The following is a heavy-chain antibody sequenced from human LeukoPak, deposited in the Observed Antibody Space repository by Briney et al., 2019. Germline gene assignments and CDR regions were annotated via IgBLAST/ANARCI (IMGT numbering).Heavy chain of an antibody. D-gene: IGHD3-22*01. Sequence: PGGSLRLSCAASGFTFSSYWMSWVRQAPGKGLEWVANIKQDGSGKFYVDSVKGRFTISRDNAKNSLYLQMRSLRVEDTAVYYCARDTNFYYDSSGYYEKGAFDIWAKGQRSPSLQ. CDR1: GFTFSSYW. V-gene: IGHV3-7*01. CDR3: ARDTNFYYDSSGYYEKGAFDI. J-gene: IGHJ3*02. CDR2: IKQDGSGK.